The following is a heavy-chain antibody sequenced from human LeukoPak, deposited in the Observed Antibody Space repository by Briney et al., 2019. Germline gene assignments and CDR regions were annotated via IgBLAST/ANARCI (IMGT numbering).Heavy chain of an antibody. J-gene: IGHJ3*02. CDR2: IIPILGTA. CDR3: ARVVGWLHKLGDAFDI. D-gene: IGHD5-12*01. Sequence: SVKVSCKASGGTFSSYAISWVRQAPGQGLEWMGRIIPILGTANYAQKFQGRVTITADKSTSTAYMELSSLRSEDTAVYYCARVVGWLHKLGDAFDIWGQGTMVTVSS. CDR1: GGTFSSYA. V-gene: IGHV1-69*04.